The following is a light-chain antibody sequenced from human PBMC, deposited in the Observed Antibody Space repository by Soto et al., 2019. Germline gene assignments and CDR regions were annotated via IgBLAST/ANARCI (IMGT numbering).Light chain of an antibody. Sequence: DIQMTQSPSSLSASVGDRVTITCRASQSISSYLNWYQQKPGKAPKLLIYAASSLQSGVPSRFSGSGSGTDFTLTISSLQPEEFPTYYCQQSYSTWPFGQGTKVEIK. J-gene: IGKJ1*01. CDR1: QSISSY. CDR3: QQSYSTWP. CDR2: AAS. V-gene: IGKV1-39*01.